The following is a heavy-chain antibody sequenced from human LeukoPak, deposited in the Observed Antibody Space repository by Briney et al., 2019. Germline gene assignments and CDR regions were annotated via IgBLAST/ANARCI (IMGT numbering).Heavy chain of an antibody. CDR2: IYYSGST. CDR3: ARDVMYYYDSGVSGFDP. V-gene: IGHV4-31*03. D-gene: IGHD3-22*01. CDR1: GGSISSGGYY. J-gene: IGHJ5*02. Sequence: SQTLSLTCTVSGGSISSGGYYWSWIRQHPGKGLEWIEYIYYSGSTYYNPSLKSRVTISVDTSKNQFSLKLSSVTAADTAVYYCARDVMYYYDSGVSGFDPWGQGTLVTVSS.